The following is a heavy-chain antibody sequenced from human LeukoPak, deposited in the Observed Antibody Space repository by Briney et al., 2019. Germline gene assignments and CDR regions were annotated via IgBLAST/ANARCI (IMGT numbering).Heavy chain of an antibody. CDR1: GYTFSDYY. V-gene: IGHV1-2*02. CDR3: ARDRGGGRPGWYNGMDV. D-gene: IGHD1-26*01. Sequence: ASVKVSCKASGYTFSDYYINWVRRAPGQGLEGMGWIHPNGGAATYTQKFQGRVTMTRDTSINTAYMELSRLRSDDTAVYYCARDRGGGRPGWYNGMDVWGQGTTVIVS. CDR2: IHPNGGAA. J-gene: IGHJ6*02.